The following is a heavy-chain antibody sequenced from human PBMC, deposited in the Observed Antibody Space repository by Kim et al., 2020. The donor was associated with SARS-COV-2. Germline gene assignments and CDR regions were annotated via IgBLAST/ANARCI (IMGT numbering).Heavy chain of an antibody. J-gene: IGHJ6*02. Sequence: KGRFNISRDNAKNSLYLQMNSLRAEDTAVYYCARSDYSNYLAYYYYGMDVWGQGTTVTVSS. V-gene: IGHV3-11*03. CDR3: ARSDYSNYLAYYYYGMDV. D-gene: IGHD4-4*01.